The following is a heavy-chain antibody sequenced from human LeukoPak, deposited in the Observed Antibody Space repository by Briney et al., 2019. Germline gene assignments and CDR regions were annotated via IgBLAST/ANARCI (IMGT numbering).Heavy chain of an antibody. CDR1: GFTFSSYA. CDR2: ISGSGGST. D-gene: IGHD3-22*01. V-gene: IGHV3-23*01. J-gene: IGHJ4*02. CDR3: AKALYYYDSSGFDY. Sequence: GGSLRLSCAAPGFTFSSYAMSWVRQAPGKGLEWVSAISGSGGSTYYADSVKGRFTISRDNSKNTLYLQMNSLRAEDTAVYYCAKALYYYDSSGFDYWGQGTLVTVSS.